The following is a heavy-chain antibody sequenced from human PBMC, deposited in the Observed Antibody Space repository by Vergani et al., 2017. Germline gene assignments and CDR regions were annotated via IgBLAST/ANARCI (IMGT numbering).Heavy chain of an antibody. CDR2: ISWNSGSI. Sequence: EVQLVESGGGLVQPGGSLRLSCAASGFTFDDYAMHWVRQAPGKGLEWVSGISWNSGSIGYADSVKGRFTISRDNAKNSLYLQMNSLRAEDTALYYCAKDYYDSSGGDAFDIWGQGTMVTVSS. CDR3: AKDYYDSSGGDAFDI. D-gene: IGHD3-22*01. J-gene: IGHJ3*02. CDR1: GFTFDDYA. V-gene: IGHV3-9*01.